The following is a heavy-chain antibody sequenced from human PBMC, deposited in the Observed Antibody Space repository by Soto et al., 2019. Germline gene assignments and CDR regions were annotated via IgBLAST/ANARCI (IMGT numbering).Heavy chain of an antibody. CDR2: MNPNSGNT. D-gene: IGHD4-17*01. J-gene: IGHJ2*01. CDR3: ASVHTVTTYFDV. CDR1: GYTFTSYD. Sequence: QVQLLQSGAEVGKPGASVKVSCKASGYTFTSYDINWVRQASGQGLEWMGWMNPNSGNTGSAQRFQGRLTMTRNTYINTAYMELTSLTSEDAAVYYCASVHTVTTYFDVWGRGTLVAVSS. V-gene: IGHV1-8*01.